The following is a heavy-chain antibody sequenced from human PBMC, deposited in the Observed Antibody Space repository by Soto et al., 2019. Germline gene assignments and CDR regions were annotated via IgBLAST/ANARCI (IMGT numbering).Heavy chain of an antibody. D-gene: IGHD3-9*01. CDR2: INPNSGGT. CDR1: GYTFTGYY. CDR3: ARSHYDILTGYYGAFDI. J-gene: IGHJ3*02. V-gene: IGHV1-2*02. Sequence: ASVKVSCKASGYTFTGYYMHWVRQAPGQGLEWMGWINPNSGGTNYAQKFQGRVTMTRDTSISTAYMELSRLRSDDTAVYYCARSHYDILTGYYGAFDIWGQGTMVTVSS.